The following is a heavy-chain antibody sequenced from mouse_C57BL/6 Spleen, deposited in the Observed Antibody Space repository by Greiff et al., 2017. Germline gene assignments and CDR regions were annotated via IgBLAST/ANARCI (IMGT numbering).Heavy chain of an antibody. CDR1: GFTFSDYY. CDR2: ISNGGGST. V-gene: IGHV5-12*01. CDR3: ASPYDYDEFAY. D-gene: IGHD2-4*01. Sequence: EVKVVESGGGLVQPGGSLKLSCAASGFTFSDYYMYWVRQTPEKRLEWVAYISNGGGSTYYPDTVKGRFTISRDNAKNTLYLQMSRLKSEDTAMYYCASPYDYDEFAYWGQGTLVTVSA. J-gene: IGHJ3*01.